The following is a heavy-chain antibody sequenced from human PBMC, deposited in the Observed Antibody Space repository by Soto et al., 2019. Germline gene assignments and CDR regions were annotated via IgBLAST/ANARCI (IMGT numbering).Heavy chain of an antibody. J-gene: IGHJ4*02. CDR1: GFSFNSYG. D-gene: IGHD3-10*01. Sequence: QMQLVESGGGVVQPGRSLRLSCAASGFSFNSYGMHWVRQAPGKGLEWVAFISYDGTNKFYADSVKGRFTISRDNSKSTLYLQMNSLRPEDTAVYYCAKTGVSVVRGEPKGFDYWGQGTLVTVST. V-gene: IGHV3-30*18. CDR3: AKTGVSVVRGEPKGFDY. CDR2: ISYDGTNK.